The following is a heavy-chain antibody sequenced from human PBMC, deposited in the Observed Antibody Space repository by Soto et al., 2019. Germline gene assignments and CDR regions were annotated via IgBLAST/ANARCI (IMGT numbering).Heavy chain of an antibody. D-gene: IGHD3-16*01. CDR3: AREGFRGVMSYCGMDV. Sequence: EVQLVESGGGLVQPGGSLRLSCAASGFTFSSYWMSWVRQAPGKGLEWVANIKQDGSEKYYVDSVKGRFTISRDNAKNSLYLQMKGLRAEDTAVYYCAREGFRGVMSYCGMDVWGQGTTVTVSS. CDR2: IKQDGSEK. V-gene: IGHV3-7*04. CDR1: GFTFSSYW. J-gene: IGHJ6*02.